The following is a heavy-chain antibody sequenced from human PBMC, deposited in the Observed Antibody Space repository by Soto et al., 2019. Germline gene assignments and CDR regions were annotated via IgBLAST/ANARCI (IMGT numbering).Heavy chain of an antibody. CDR2: VSIGGST. CDR1: GFTFSSYA. J-gene: IGHJ4*02. Sequence: DVQLLESGGGLVQPEGSLRLSCAASGFTFSSYAIDWVRQGPGKGLEWVAVVSIGGSTHYADSVRGRFTISRDNSKNTLSLQMNSLTAEDTAVYFCAKRRGAGGHFDYWGQGALVTVSS. D-gene: IGHD2-15*01. V-gene: IGHV3-23*01. CDR3: AKRRGAGGHFDY.